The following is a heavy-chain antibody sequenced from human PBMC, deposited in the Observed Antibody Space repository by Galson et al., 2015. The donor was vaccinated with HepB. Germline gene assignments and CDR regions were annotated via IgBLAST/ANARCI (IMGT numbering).Heavy chain of an antibody. Sequence: ETLSLTCTVSGGSISSYYWSWIRQPPGKGLEWIGYIYYSGSTNYNPSLKSRVTISVDTSKNQFSLRLGSVTAADTAVYYCARQARGIVGATDFDYWGQGTLVTVSS. V-gene: IGHV4-59*08. CDR3: ARQARGIVGATDFDY. CDR1: GGSISSYY. D-gene: IGHD1-26*01. CDR2: IYYSGST. J-gene: IGHJ4*02.